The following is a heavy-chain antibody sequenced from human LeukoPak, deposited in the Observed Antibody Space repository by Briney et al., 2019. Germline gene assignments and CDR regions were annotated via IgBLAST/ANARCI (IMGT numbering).Heavy chain of an antibody. D-gene: IGHD3-10*01. CDR3: ARGGVFFDY. CDR1: GGSVSTSC. J-gene: IGHJ4*02. V-gene: IGHV4-59*02. Sequence: SETLSLTCTVPGGSVSTSCGSWVRQPPGKGLEWVGYINSSRSTKYNPSLKWRLTISVDTSKNQFSLKRSSVTAADTAVYYCARGGVFFDYWGQGTLVTVSS. CDR2: INSSRST.